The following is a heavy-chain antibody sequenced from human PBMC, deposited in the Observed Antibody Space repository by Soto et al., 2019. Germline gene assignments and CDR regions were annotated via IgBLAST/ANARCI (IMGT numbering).Heavy chain of an antibody. CDR3: ARGVTEYSGSYYEDY. J-gene: IGHJ4*02. CDR2: INHSGST. Sequence: SETLSLTCAVYGGSFSGYYWSWIRQPPGKGLEWIGEINHSGSTIYNPSVKSRVTISVDTSKDHFSMKLSSVTAADTAVYYCARGVTEYSGSYYEDYWGQGTLVTVSS. CDR1: GGSFSGYY. V-gene: IGHV4-34*01. D-gene: IGHD1-26*01.